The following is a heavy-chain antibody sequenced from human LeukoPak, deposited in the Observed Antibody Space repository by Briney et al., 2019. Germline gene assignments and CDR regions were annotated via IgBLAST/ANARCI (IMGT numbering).Heavy chain of an antibody. CDR3: ARRSGGSWYFDY. CDR1: GFTFSSYG. J-gene: IGHJ4*02. CDR2: ISGSGGST. D-gene: IGHD2-15*01. V-gene: IGHV3-23*01. Sequence: GGTLRLSCAASGFTFSSYGMSWVRQAPGKGLEWVSAISGSGGSTYYADSVKGRFTISRDNAKNSLYLQMNSLRAEDTALYYCARRSGGSWYFDYWGQGTLVTVSS.